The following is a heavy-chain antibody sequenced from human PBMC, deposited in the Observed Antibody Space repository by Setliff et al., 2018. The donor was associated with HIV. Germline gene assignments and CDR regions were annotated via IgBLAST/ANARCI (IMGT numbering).Heavy chain of an antibody. D-gene: IGHD3-22*01. Sequence: SETLSLTCAVSGGSISSSNWWSWVRQPPGKGLEWIGEIYHSGITNYNPSLKSRVTISVDKSKNQFSLKLSSVTAADTAVYYCATTPTLDNSGQAFDYWGQGTLVTVSS. CDR1: GGSISSSNW. V-gene: IGHV4-4*02. CDR3: ATTPTLDNSGQAFDY. CDR2: IYHSGIT. J-gene: IGHJ4*02.